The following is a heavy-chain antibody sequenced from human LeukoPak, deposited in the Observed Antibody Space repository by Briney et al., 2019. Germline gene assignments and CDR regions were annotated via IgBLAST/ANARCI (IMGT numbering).Heavy chain of an antibody. Sequence: TPSETLSLTCAVYGGSFSGYYWSWIRQPPGKGLEWIGEINHSGSTNYNPSLKSRVTISVDTSKNQFSLKLSSVTAADTAVYYCARRLYYFDYWGQGTLVTVSS. V-gene: IGHV4-34*01. CDR3: ARRLYYFDY. J-gene: IGHJ4*02. CDR1: GGSFSGYY. CDR2: INHSGST. D-gene: IGHD2-8*01.